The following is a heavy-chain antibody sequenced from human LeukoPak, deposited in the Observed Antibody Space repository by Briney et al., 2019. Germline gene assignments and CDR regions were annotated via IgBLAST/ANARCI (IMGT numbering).Heavy chain of an antibody. CDR3: AKEGRSLQTY. CDR2: IKEDGTET. CDR1: GVMFSSNW. D-gene: IGHD5-24*01. V-gene: IGHV3-7*03. J-gene: IGHJ4*02. Sequence: GGSLRLSCAASGVMFSSNWMSWVRLAPGKGLEWVANIKEDGTETYYVDSVKGRFTISRDNAKNSLYLQMNSLRVEDTAVYYCAKEGRSLQTYWGQGTLVTVSS.